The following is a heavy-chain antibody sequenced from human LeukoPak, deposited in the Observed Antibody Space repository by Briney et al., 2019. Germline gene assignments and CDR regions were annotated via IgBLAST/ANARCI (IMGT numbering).Heavy chain of an antibody. D-gene: IGHD2-15*01. CDR2: ISSSSSYI. V-gene: IGHV3-21*01. CDR1: GFTFSSYS. J-gene: IGHJ4*02. Sequence: PGGSLRLSCAASGFTFSSYSMNWVRQAPGKGLEWVSSISSSSSYIYYADSVKGRFTISRDNAKNSLYLQMNSLRAEDTAVYYCARYCSGGSCYSGSIDYWGQGTLVTVSS. CDR3: ARYCSGGSCYSGSIDY.